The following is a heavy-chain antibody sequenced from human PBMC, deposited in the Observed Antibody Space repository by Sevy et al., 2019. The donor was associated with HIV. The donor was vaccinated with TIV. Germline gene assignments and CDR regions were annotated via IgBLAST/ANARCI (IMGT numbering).Heavy chain of an antibody. D-gene: IGHD6-13*01. CDR1: GFTFSSYG. V-gene: IGHV3-33*01. Sequence: GGSLRLSCAASGFTFSSYGMHWVRQAPGKGLEWVAVIWYDGSNKYYADSVKGRFTISSDNSKNTLYLQRNSRRAEDTAVYYCARDLEYSSSWSTYYYYGMDVWGQGTTVTVSS. J-gene: IGHJ6*02. CDR3: ARDLEYSSSWSTYYYYGMDV. CDR2: IWYDGSNK.